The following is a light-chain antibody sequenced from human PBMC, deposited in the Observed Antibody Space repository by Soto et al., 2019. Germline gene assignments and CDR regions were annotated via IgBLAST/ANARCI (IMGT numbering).Light chain of an antibody. J-gene: IGKJ1*01. CDR1: LRLSSSY. CDR3: QQHRT. Sequence: VLTQSPGTLSLSPGERATLSCRATLRLSSSYFAWYQQKPGQAPSLRIYGASSRAAGIPDRFTGSGSGTEFTLTISRLEPEDFAVYFCQQHRTFGQGTKVEVK. V-gene: IGKV3-20*01. CDR2: GAS.